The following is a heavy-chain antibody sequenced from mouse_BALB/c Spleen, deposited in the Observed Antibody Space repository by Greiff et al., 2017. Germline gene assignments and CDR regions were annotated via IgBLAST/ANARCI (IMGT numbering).Heavy chain of an antibody. J-gene: IGHJ1*01. Sequence: EVKLVESGGGLVQPGGSRKLSCAASGFTFSSFGMHWVRQAPEKGLEWVAYISSGSSTIYYADTVKGRFTISRDNAKNTLYLQMSSLKSEDTAMYYCARQVFFYWYFDVWGAGTTVTVSS. CDR2: ISSGSSTI. CDR3: ARQVFFYWYFDV. CDR1: GFTFSSFG. V-gene: IGHV5-17*02.